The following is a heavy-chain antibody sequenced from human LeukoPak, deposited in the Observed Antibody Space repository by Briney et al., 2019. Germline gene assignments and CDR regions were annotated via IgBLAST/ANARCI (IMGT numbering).Heavy chain of an antibody. Sequence: GGSLRLSCVASGFTFSDYYMSWIRQAPGQGLEWVSYISSSGSTIYYADSVKGRFTISRDNAKNSLYLQMNSLRAEDTAVYYCARDGDYYNYAYWFDPWGQGTLVTVSS. CDR1: GFTFSDYY. V-gene: IGHV3-11*01. CDR3: ARDGDYYNYAYWFDP. D-gene: IGHD4-4*01. J-gene: IGHJ5*02. CDR2: ISSSGSTI.